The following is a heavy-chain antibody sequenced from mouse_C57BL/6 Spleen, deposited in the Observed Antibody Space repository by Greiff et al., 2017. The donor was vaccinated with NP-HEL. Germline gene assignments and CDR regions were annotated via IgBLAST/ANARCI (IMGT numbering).Heavy chain of an antibody. J-gene: IGHJ3*01. Sequence: VQLQQSGPGLVQPSQSLSITCTVSGFSLTSYGVHWVRQSPGKGLEWLGVIWRGGSTDYNAAFMSRLSITKDNSKSQVFFKMNSLQADDTAIYYCAKPYYYGSSWFAYWGQGTLVTVSA. D-gene: IGHD1-1*01. V-gene: IGHV2-5*01. CDR3: AKPYYYGSSWFAY. CDR2: IWRGGST. CDR1: GFSLTSYG.